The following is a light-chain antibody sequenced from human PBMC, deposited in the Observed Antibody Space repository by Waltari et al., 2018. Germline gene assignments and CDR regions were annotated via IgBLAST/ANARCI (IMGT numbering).Light chain of an antibody. CDR3: SSYVGYKNNYV. CDR2: WVN. V-gene: IGLV2-8*01. J-gene: IGLJ1*01. Sequence: QSALTQPPSASGSPGQSVTTPCTGTSSVVGGYTYFSCYQQSPGNAPKVMIYWVNKRPSGVPDRFSGSKSGNTASLTVSGLQAEDEADYYCSSYVGYKNNYVFGTGTKVTVL. CDR1: SSVVGGYTY.